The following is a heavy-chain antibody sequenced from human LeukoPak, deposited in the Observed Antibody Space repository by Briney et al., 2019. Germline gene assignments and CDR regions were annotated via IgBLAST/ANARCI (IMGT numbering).Heavy chain of an antibody. CDR3: ARGVYIAAAQYGY. Sequence: SETLSLTCTVSGGSISGSYWSWIRQPPGKGLEWIGYIYYSGATYYSPSLKSRVTISVDTSQNQFSLKLNSVTAADTAVYFCARGVYIAAAQYGYWGQGTLVTVSS. D-gene: IGHD6-13*01. CDR1: GGSISGSY. J-gene: IGHJ4*02. V-gene: IGHV4-59*01. CDR2: IYYSGAT.